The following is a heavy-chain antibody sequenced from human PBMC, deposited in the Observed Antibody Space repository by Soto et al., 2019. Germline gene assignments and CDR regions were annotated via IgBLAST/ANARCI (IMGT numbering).Heavy chain of an antibody. J-gene: IGHJ5*02. Sequence: GGSLRLSCAASGFTFSSYAMSWVRQAPGKGLEWVSALSGSGGSTYYADSVRGRFTISRDNAKNSVYLQMDSLRVEDTAVYYCAREGALKPFSSWGQGALVTVSS. CDR2: LSGSGGST. CDR1: GFTFSSYA. CDR3: AREGALKPFSS. V-gene: IGHV3-23*01.